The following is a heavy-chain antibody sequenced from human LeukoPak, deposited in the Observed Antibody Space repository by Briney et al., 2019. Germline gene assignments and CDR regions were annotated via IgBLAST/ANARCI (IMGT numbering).Heavy chain of an antibody. CDR3: ARDSYGDYEPPDWYFDL. Sequence: AASVKVSCKASGYTFMGYYIHWGRQAPGQRLEWVGCINPNSGATTYAHKFQGRVTVTTDTSIRTVYMHLSSLRFDDTAMYYCARDSYGDYEPPDWYFDLWGRGTLVTVSS. CDR2: INPNSGAT. D-gene: IGHD4-17*01. J-gene: IGHJ2*01. CDR1: GYTFMGYY. V-gene: IGHV1-2*07.